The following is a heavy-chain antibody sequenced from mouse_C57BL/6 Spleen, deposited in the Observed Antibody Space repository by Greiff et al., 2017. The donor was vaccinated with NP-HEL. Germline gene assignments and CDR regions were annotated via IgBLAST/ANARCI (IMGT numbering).Heavy chain of an antibody. CDR2: IHPNSGST. D-gene: IGHD2-12*01. J-gene: IGHJ1*03. CDR3: ARPYSHWYFDV. V-gene: IGHV1-64*01. CDR1: GYTFTSYW. Sequence: VQLQQPGAELVKPGASVKLSCKASGYTFTSYWMHWVKQRPGQGLEWIGMIHPNSGSTNYNEKFKSKATLTVDKSSSTAYMQLSSLTSEDSAVYYCARPYSHWYFDVWGTGTTVTVSS.